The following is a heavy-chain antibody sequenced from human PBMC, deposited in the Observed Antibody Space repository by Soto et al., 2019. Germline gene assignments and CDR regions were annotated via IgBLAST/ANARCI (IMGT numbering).Heavy chain of an antibody. Sequence: SETLSLTCTVSGGSISSGGYYWSWIRQHPGKGLEWIGYIYYSGSTYYNPSLKSRVTISVDTSKNQFSLKLSSVTAADTAVYYCARDFILEWYSYGMDVWGQGTTVTVSS. CDR1: GGSISSGGYY. CDR2: IYYSGST. D-gene: IGHD3-3*01. V-gene: IGHV4-31*03. CDR3: ARDFILEWYSYGMDV. J-gene: IGHJ6*02.